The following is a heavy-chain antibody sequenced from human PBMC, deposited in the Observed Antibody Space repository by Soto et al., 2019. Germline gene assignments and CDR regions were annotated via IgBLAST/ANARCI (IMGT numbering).Heavy chain of an antibody. D-gene: IGHD3-10*01. CDR1: GFTVSSNY. CDR3: ARDRGLDYGSGSYYYYYYGMDV. J-gene: IGHJ6*02. CDR2: IYSGGST. V-gene: IGHV3-53*01. Sequence: EVQLVESGGGSIQPGGSLRLSCAASGFTVSSNYMSWVRQAPGKGLEWVSVIYSGGSTYYADSVKGRFTISRDNSKNTLYLQMNSLRAEDTAVYYCARDRGLDYGSGSYYYYYYGMDVWGQGTTVTVSS.